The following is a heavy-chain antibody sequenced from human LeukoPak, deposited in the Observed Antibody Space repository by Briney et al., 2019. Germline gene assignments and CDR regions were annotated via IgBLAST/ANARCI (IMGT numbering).Heavy chain of an antibody. V-gene: IGHV3-7*04. D-gene: IGHD5-24*01. CDR2: IKQDGSKT. CDR1: GFPFSSYW. CDR3: TRVGYIDGGIDY. Sequence: GGSLRLSCVASGFPFSSYWMTWVRQAPGKGLEWVANIKQDGSKTSYVDSVKGRFTISRDNAKNSLYLQMNSLRAEDTAIYYCTRVGYIDGGIDYWGQGTLVTVSS. J-gene: IGHJ4*02.